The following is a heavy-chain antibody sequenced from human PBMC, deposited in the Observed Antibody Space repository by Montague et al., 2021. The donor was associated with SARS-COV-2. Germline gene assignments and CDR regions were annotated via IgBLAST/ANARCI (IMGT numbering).Heavy chain of an antibody. J-gene: IGHJ6*03. V-gene: IGHV4-39*01. CDR1: GGSVSSSPYY. CDR2: ISYSGRT. CDR3: ASSYYYGSGTYVYNYYMDV. D-gene: IGHD3-10*01. Sequence: LSLTCTVSGGSVSSSPYYWGWVRQPPGRGLEWVGSISYSGRTYFSPSLKSRLTKSVDSSENQFSLRLSSVTAADTAVYYCASSYYYGSGTYVYNYYMDVWGKGTTVTVSS.